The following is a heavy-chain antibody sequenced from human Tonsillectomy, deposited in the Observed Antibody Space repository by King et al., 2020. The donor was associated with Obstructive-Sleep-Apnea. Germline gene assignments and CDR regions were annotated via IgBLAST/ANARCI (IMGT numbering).Heavy chain of an antibody. J-gene: IGHJ6*02. CDR1: GFIFDDYG. Sequence: VQLVESGGGVVWPGGSLRLSCAASGFIFDDYGMSWVRQAPGKGLEWVSGITWNGDSTGYADSVKGRFTISRDNAKNSLYLQMNSLRAEDTALYHCARGYCSSANCYLRYYYGLDVWGQGTTVTVSS. D-gene: IGHD2-2*01. CDR2: ITWNGDST. V-gene: IGHV3-20*01. CDR3: ARGYCSSANCYLRYYYGLDV.